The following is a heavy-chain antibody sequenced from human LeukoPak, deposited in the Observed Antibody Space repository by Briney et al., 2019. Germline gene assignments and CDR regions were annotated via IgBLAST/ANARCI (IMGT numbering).Heavy chain of an antibody. V-gene: IGHV1-2*06. CDR1: GYTFTGYY. D-gene: IGHD3-22*01. CDR3: ARVTMIVVVYSPHYGMDV. Sequence: ASVKVSCKASGYTFTGYYMHWVRQAPGQGLEWMGRINPNSGGTNYAQEFQGRVTVTRDTSISTAYMELSRLRSDDTAVYYCARVTMIVVVYSPHYGMDVWGRGTTVTVSS. J-gene: IGHJ6*02. CDR2: INPNSGGT.